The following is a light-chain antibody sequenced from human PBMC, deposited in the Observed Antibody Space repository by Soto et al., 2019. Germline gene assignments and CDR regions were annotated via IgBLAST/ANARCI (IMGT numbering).Light chain of an antibody. CDR3: QQRHMWPIT. Sequence: EIVLTQSPGTLSLSPGERATLSCRASQSVSSDYLAWYQQKPGQTPKVLIYRASSRATGIPDRFSGSGSGTDFTLTISRLEPEDSAVYYCQQRHMWPITFGQGTRLEIK. V-gene: IGKV3D-20*02. J-gene: IGKJ5*01. CDR1: QSVSSDY. CDR2: RAS.